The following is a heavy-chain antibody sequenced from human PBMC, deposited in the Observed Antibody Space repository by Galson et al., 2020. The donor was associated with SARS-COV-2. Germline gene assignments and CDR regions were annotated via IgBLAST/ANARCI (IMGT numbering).Heavy chain of an antibody. V-gene: IGHV3-21*01. CDR1: GFTFSNYA. CDR3: AKSRGELLDY. Sequence: NSGGSLRLSCAGSGFTFSNYAMSWVRQAPGKGLEWVSSISSSSSYIHYADSVKGRFTISKDNAKSSLFLQTNSLRADDTAVYYCAKSRGELLDYWGQGTLVTVSS. J-gene: IGHJ4*02. CDR2: ISSSSSYI. D-gene: IGHD1-26*01.